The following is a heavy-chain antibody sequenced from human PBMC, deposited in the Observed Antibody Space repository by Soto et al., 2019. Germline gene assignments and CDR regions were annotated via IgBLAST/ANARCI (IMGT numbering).Heavy chain of an antibody. CDR1: GGSIGGFY. CDR2: VYYNGRT. D-gene: IGHD3-9*01. V-gene: IGHV4-59*01. J-gene: IGHJ4*02. CDR3: ARVTERHKYFDCFYHFDS. Sequence: PSETLSLTCTVSGGSIGGFYWSWIRQPPGKGLEWIGYVYYNGRTKYNPSLQRRVTISADTTKNQLSLKLRSVTAADTAVYYCARVTERHKYFDCFYHFDSWGQGNLVPVSS.